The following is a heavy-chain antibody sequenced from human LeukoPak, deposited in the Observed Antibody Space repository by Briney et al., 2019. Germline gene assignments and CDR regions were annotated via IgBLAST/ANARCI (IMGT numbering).Heavy chain of an antibody. CDR2: IYSGGSI. Sequence: GGSLRLSCAASGLNVSSNYMSWVRQAPGKGLEWVSVIYSGGSIYYADSVKGRFIISRDNSKNTLYLQMNSLRAEDTAVYYCARDVSGSYRDYWGQGTLVTVSS. J-gene: IGHJ4*02. D-gene: IGHD3-10*01. V-gene: IGHV3-66*01. CDR3: ARDVSGSYRDY. CDR1: GLNVSSNY.